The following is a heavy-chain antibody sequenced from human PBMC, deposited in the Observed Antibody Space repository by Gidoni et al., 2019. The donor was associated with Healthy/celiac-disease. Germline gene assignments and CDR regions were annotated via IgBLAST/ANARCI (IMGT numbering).Heavy chain of an antibody. J-gene: IGHJ4*02. V-gene: IGHV3-33*01. CDR2: IWYDGSNK. CDR1: GFTFSSYG. CDR3: ARDLRYVNSEYFDY. Sequence: QVQLVESGGGVVQPGWSLRLSCAASGFTFSSYGMHWVRQAPGKGLEWVAVIWYDGSNKYYADSVKGRFTISRDNSKNTLYLQMNSLRAEDTAVYYCARDLRYVNSEYFDYWGQGTLVTVSS. D-gene: IGHD3-9*01.